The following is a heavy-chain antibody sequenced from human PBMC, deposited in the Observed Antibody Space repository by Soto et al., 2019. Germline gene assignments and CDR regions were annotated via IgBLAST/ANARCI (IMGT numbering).Heavy chain of an antibody. D-gene: IGHD1-20*01. Sequence: SETLSLTCTVSGGSLSTYYWSWIRQPPGKGLERIVYMSYSGSSNYNPSLKSRVTMSVDTSKNQVSLKLSSVTAADTAVYYCAKTRITSTAATFDPWGQGTLVTVSS. CDR2: MSYSGSS. J-gene: IGHJ5*02. V-gene: IGHV4-59*01. CDR1: GGSLSTYY. CDR3: AKTRITSTAATFDP.